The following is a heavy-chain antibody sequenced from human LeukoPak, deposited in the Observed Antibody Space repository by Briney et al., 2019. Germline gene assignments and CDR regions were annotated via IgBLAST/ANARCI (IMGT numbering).Heavy chain of an antibody. Sequence: GGSLRLSCAASGFTFSDYYMSWVRQAPGKGLEWVSIIYGGGNTYYADSVKGRFTISRDNSKNTLYVQMNSLRAEDTAVYYCARMSQGAFDIWGQGTMVTVSS. CDR3: ARMSQGAFDI. CDR2: IYGGGNT. J-gene: IGHJ3*02. CDR1: GFTFSDYY. V-gene: IGHV3-53*01.